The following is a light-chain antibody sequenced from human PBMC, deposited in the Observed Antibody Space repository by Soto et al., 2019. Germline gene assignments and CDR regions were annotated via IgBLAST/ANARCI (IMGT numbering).Light chain of an antibody. CDR1: QSISSW. V-gene: IGKV1-5*03. CDR2: KAS. Sequence: DFQMTQSPSTLSASVGDRVTITCRASQSISSWLAWYQQKPGKAPKLLIYKASNLQSGVPSRFSGSGSGTEFTLTISSLQPDDCATYYCQQYTISWTFGQGTKVEIK. J-gene: IGKJ1*01. CDR3: QQYTISWT.